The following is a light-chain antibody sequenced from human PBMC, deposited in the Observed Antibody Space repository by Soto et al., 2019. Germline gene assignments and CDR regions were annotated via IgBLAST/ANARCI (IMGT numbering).Light chain of an antibody. V-gene: IGLV4-69*01. CDR3: QTWGTGIRV. J-gene: IGLJ1*01. Sequence: QAVVTQSPSASASLGASVKLTCTLSSGHSNYAIAWHQQQPEKGPRYLMKVNSDGSHRKGDGIPDRFSGSSSGAQRYLTISSLQSEDEADYCCQTWGTGIRVFGTGTKVTVL. CDR2: VNSDGSH. CDR1: SGHSNYA.